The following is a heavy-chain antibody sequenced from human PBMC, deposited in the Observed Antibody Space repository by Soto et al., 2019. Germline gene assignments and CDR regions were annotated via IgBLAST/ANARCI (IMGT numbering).Heavy chain of an antibody. V-gene: IGHV1-69*13. CDR3: AREGGILQRTGGMDV. D-gene: IGHD2-15*01. CDR1: GGTFSSYA. Sequence: GASVKVSCKASGGTFSSYAISWVRQAPGQGLEWMGGIIPIFGTANYAQKFQGRVTITADESTSTAYMELSSLRSEDTAVYYCAREGGILQRTGGMDVWGQGTTVTVSS. CDR2: IIPIFGTA. J-gene: IGHJ6*02.